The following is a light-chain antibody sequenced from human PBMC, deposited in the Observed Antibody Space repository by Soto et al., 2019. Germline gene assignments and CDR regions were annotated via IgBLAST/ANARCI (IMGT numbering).Light chain of an antibody. CDR2: QVS. V-gene: IGKV2-30*01. CDR3: MQGTHWPIT. J-gene: IGKJ5*01. Sequence: DIVMTQSPLSLPVTPGEPSSISCSSRQSLLYSDGNIYVNWFQQRPGQSPRRLIYQVSNRESGVPDRFSGSGAGTDFTLKISRVEAEDVGAYYCMQGTHWPITFGQGTRLEIK. CDR1: QSLLYSDGNIY.